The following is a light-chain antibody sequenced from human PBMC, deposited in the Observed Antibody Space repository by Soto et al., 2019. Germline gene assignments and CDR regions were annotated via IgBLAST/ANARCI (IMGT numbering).Light chain of an antibody. Sequence: SALTQTASVSGSPGQSIAISCTGTRSDVGAYNYVSWYQQHPGKAPKLMIYEVSNRPSGVSTRFSGSKSGNTASLTISGLQAEDEADYYCTSYTGSTTLVFGTGTKVTVL. CDR2: EVS. CDR3: TSYTGSTTLV. V-gene: IGLV2-14*01. CDR1: RSDVGAYNY. J-gene: IGLJ1*01.